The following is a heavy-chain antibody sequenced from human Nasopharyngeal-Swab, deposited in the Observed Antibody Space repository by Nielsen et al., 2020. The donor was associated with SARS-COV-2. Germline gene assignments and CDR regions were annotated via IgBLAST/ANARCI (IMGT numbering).Heavy chain of an antibody. D-gene: IGHD3-3*01. V-gene: IGHV3-49*04. J-gene: IGHJ4*02. Sequence: GESLKISCTASGFTFGDYAMSWVRQAPGKGLEWVGFIRSKAYGGTTEYAASVKGRFTISRDDSKSIAYLQMNSLKTEDTAVYYCTTDPRITIFGVVIISQDYWGQGTLVTVSS. CDR2: IRSKAYGGTT. CDR3: TTDPRITIFGVVIISQDY. CDR1: GFTFGDYA.